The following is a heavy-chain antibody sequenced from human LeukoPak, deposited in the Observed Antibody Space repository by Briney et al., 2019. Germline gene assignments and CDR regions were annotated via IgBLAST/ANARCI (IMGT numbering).Heavy chain of an antibody. J-gene: IGHJ3*02. Sequence: GGPLTLPCAPSGFHFNIYHLVWVPRAPGRGRVGVSYFRRSGTSIYYADSVKGRFTISRDNSKNTLYLQMNSLRAEDTAVYYCANLLIPGRYCSGGSCYDDAFDIWGQGTMVTVSS. CDR1: GFHFNIYH. CDR2: FRRSGTSI. D-gene: IGHD2-15*01. CDR3: ANLLIPGRYCSGGSCYDDAFDI. V-gene: IGHV3-23*01.